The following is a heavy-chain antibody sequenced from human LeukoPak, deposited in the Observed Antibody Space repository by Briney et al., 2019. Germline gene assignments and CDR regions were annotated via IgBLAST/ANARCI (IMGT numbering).Heavy chain of an antibody. CDR1: GGSFSGYY. J-gene: IGHJ4*02. D-gene: IGHD2-15*01. V-gene: IGHV4-34*01. CDR2: INHSGNT. CDR3: ARVGCSGGTCYSRDFDF. Sequence: SETLSLTCAVYGGSFSGYYWSWIRQPPGKGPEWIAEINHSGNTNYNPSLKSRVTISVDTSKNQFSLNLISLTAADTAVYYCARVGCSGGTCYSRDFDFWGQGNLVTVSS.